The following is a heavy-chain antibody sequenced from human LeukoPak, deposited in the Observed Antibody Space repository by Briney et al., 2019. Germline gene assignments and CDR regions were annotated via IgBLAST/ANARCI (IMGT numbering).Heavy chain of an antibody. J-gene: IGHJ4*02. CDR1: GFPFSIYG. Sequence: GGSLRLSCAASGFPFSIYGLHWVRQAPGKGLEWVAVIWNDGSNKYYADSVKGRFTISRDNSKNTLYLQMNSLRVEDTAVYSCARAPGPFDYWGQGTLVTVSS. D-gene: IGHD1-14*01. V-gene: IGHV3-33*01. CDR2: IWNDGSNK. CDR3: ARAPGPFDY.